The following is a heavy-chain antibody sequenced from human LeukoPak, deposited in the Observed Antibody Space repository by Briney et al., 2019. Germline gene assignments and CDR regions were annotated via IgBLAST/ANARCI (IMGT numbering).Heavy chain of an antibody. CDR1: GGSISSSSYY. Sequence: SETLSLTCTVSGGSISSSSYYWGWIRQPPGKGLEWIGSIYYSGSTNYNPSLKSRVTMSVDTSKNQFSLKLSSVTAADTAVYYCARDAPISGSYDYWGQGTLVTVSS. CDR2: IYYSGST. J-gene: IGHJ4*02. V-gene: IGHV4-39*07. CDR3: ARDAPISGSYDY. D-gene: IGHD1-26*01.